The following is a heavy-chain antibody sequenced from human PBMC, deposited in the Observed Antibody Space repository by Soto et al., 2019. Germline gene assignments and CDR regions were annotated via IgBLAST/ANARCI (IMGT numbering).Heavy chain of an antibody. CDR3: ARDRGLGYGGNSKALRNYYYYYGMDV. CDR1: GGSISSYY. V-gene: IGHV4-59*01. J-gene: IGHJ6*02. D-gene: IGHD2-21*02. Sequence: PSETLSLTCTVSGGSISSYYWSWIRQPPGKGLEWIGYIYYSGSTNYNPSLKSRVTISVDTSKNQFSLKLSSVTATDTAVHYCARDRGLGYGGNSKALRNYYYYYGMDVWGQGTTVTVSS. CDR2: IYYSGST.